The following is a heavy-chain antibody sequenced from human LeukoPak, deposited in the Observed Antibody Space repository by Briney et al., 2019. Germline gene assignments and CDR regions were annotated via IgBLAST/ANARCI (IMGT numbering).Heavy chain of an antibody. Sequence: SETLSLTCTVSGGSISSGSYYWSWIREPAGKGLEWIGRIYTSGSTNYSPSLKSRVTISVDTSKNQFSLKLSSVTAADTAMYYCARGSLGIGEVIDYWGQGTLVTVSS. CDR2: IYTSGST. J-gene: IGHJ4*02. D-gene: IGHD7-27*01. CDR3: ARGSLGIGEVIDY. V-gene: IGHV4-61*02. CDR1: GGSISSGSYY.